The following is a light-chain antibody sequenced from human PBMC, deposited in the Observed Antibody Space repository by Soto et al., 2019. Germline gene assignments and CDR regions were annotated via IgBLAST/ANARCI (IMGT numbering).Light chain of an antibody. J-gene: IGKJ5*01. CDR3: QQRSIWRGT. CDR1: QSISTY. Sequence: EIVMTESPATLSMCPGERATLSCRASQSISTYLAWYQKKPGQAPRLLIYDASNRATGIPARFSGSGSGTDFTLTISSLEPEDFAVYYCQQRSIWRGTFGQGTRLEIK. CDR2: DAS. V-gene: IGKV3-11*01.